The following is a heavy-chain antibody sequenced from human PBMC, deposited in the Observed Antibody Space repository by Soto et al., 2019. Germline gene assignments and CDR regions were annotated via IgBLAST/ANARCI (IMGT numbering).Heavy chain of an antibody. CDR2: ISSNGVGT. J-gene: IGHJ6*03. CDR1: GFTLSGYA. V-gene: IGHV3-64*01. CDR3: ARRARPDFYYMDV. D-gene: IGHD6-6*01. Sequence: EVQLAESGGGLAQPGGSLRLSCAASGFTLSGYAMDWVRQAPGKGLEYVSGISSNGVGTYYANSVQGRFTISRDNSKNTVYLQMGSLRPEHMAVYYCARRARPDFYYMDVWGKGTTVTVSS.